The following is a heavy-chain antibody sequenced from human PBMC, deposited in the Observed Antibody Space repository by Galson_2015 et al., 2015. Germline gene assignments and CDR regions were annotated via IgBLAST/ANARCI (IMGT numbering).Heavy chain of an antibody. CDR3: ARGQGGVTIFGVVIPSYNWFDP. CDR1: GYTFTSYD. Sequence: SVKVSCKASGYTFTSYDINWVRQATGQGLEWMGWMNPNSGNTGYAQKFQGRVTMTRNTSISTAYMELSSLRSEDTAVYYCARGQGGVTIFGVVIPSYNWFDPWGQGTPVTVSS. CDR2: MNPNSGNT. D-gene: IGHD3-3*01. J-gene: IGHJ5*02. V-gene: IGHV1-8*01.